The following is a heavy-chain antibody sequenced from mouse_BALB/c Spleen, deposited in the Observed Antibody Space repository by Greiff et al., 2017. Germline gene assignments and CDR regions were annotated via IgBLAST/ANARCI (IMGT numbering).Heavy chain of an antibody. J-gene: IGHJ4*01. CDR1: GFSLTGYG. V-gene: IGHV2-6-7*01. CDR2: IWGDGST. Sequence: VKLVESGPGLVAPSQSLSITCTVSGFSLTGYGVNWVRQPPGKGLEWLGMIWGDGSTDYNSALKSRLSISKGNSKSQVFLKMNSLQTDDTARYYCARGNYYGTYYAMDYWGQGTSVTVSS. D-gene: IGHD1-1*01. CDR3: ARGNYYGTYYAMDY.